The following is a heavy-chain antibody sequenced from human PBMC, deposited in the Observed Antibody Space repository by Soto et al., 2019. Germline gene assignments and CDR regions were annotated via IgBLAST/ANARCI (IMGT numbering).Heavy chain of an antibody. CDR2: ISAYDDKT. CDR1: GYPFTSYG. J-gene: IGHJ5*02. CDR3: ARDRGGGYCISTSCYGGSSWFDP. D-gene: IGHD2-2*03. Sequence: ASVKVSCKTSGYPFTSYGINWVRQAPGQGPEWMGWISAYDDKTIYSQKFQGRVSLTRDTSANTVYMELSSLRFEDTAVYYCARDRGGGYCISTSCYGGSSWFDPWGQGTLVTVSS. V-gene: IGHV1-18*01.